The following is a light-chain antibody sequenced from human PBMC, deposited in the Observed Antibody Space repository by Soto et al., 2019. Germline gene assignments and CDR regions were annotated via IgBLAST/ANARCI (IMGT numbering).Light chain of an antibody. CDR1: QGISNY. J-gene: IGKJ2*01. CDR2: DAS. CDR3: LQHKSYPRT. Sequence: DIQITQSPSAMSASVGGRVTITCRASQGISNYLAWYQQKPGKVPKRLIYDASSLESVFPSRFSGSGSGTEFTLTISSLQPEEFATYYCLQHKSYPRTFDQGTKLEIK. V-gene: IGKV1-17*03.